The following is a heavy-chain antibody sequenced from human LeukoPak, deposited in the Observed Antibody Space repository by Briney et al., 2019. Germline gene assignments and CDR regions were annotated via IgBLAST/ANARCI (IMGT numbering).Heavy chain of an antibody. D-gene: IGHD3-10*01. V-gene: IGHV4-34*01. CDR1: GGSFSGYY. J-gene: IGHJ3*02. Sequence: SETLSLTCAVYGGSFSGYYWSWIRQPPGKGLEWIGEINHSGSTNYNPSLKSRVTISVDTSKNQFSLKLSSVTAADTAVYYCASFSNITMVRVDAFDIWGQGTMVTVSS. CDR3: ASFSNITMVRVDAFDI. CDR2: INHSGST.